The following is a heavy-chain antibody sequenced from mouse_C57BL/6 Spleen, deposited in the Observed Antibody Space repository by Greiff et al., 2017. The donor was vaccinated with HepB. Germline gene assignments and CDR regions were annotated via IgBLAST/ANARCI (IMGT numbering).Heavy chain of an antibody. CDR3: ARDDYDDSVFAY. V-gene: IGHV1-52*01. Sequence: QVQLKQPGAELVRPGSSVKLSCKASGYTFTSYWMHWVKQRPIQGLEWIGNIDPSDSETHYNQKFKDKATLTVDKSSSTAYMQLSSLTSEDSAVYYCARDDYDDSVFAYWGQGTLVTVSA. D-gene: IGHD2-4*01. CDR2: IDPSDSET. CDR1: GYTFTSYW. J-gene: IGHJ3*01.